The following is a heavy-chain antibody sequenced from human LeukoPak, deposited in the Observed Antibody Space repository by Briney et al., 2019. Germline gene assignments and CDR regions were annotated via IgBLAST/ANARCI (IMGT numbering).Heavy chain of an antibody. CDR1: GGTFSSYA. CDR2: IIPIFGTA. D-gene: IGHD1-20*01. V-gene: IGHV1-69*13. CDR3: ARGLGAITGADYTYGMDV. J-gene: IGHJ6*02. Sequence: LGASVKVSCKASGGTFSSYAISWVRQAPGQGLEWMGGIIPIFGTANYAQKFQGRVTITADESTSTAYMELSSLRSEDTAVYYCARGLGAITGADYTYGMDVWGQGTTVTVSS.